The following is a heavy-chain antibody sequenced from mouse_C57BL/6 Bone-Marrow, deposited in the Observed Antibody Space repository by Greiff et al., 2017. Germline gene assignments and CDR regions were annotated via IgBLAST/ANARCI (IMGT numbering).Heavy chain of an antibody. Sequence: EVQLQQSGPSLVRPSQTLSLTCTVTGFSINSYCYWIWIRQFPGNKLEYIGYTFYSGITYYNPSLESRTFITRDTSKNQFSLKLSSVTTEDTATYYCARDDGYYGYFDVWGTGTTVTVSS. V-gene: IGHV3-3*01. CDR2: TFYSGIT. CDR1: GFSINSYCY. CDR3: ARDDGYYGYFDV. J-gene: IGHJ1*03. D-gene: IGHD2-3*01.